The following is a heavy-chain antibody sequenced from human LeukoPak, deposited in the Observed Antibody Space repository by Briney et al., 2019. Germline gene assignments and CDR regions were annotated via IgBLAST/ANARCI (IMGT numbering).Heavy chain of an antibody. V-gene: IGHV3-30-3*01. D-gene: IGHD3-10*01. Sequence: GGSLRLSCAASGFTFSSYAMHWVRQAPGKGLEWVAVISYDGSNKYYADSVKGRFTISRDNSKNTLYLQMNSLRAEDTAVYYCARNPRRYYFDYWGQGTLVTVSS. J-gene: IGHJ4*02. CDR1: GFTFSSYA. CDR3: ARNPRRYYFDY. CDR2: ISYDGSNK.